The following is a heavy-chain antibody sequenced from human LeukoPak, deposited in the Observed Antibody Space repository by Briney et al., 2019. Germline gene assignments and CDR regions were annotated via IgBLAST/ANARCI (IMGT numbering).Heavy chain of an antibody. CDR3: ARVPNYYDSSGRAVDAFDI. D-gene: IGHD3-22*01. CDR1: GFTVSSNY. V-gene: IGHV3-21*01. Sequence: GGSLRLSCAASGFTVSSNYMSWVRQAPGKGLEWVSSISSSSSYIYYADSVKGRFTISRDNAKNSLYLQMNSLRAEDTAVYYCARVPNYYDSSGRAVDAFDIWGQGTMVTVSS. J-gene: IGHJ3*02. CDR2: ISSSSSYI.